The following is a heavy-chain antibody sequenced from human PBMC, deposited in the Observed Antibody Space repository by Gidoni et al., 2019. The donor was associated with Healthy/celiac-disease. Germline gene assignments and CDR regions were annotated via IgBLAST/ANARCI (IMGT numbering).Heavy chain of an antibody. Sequence: QVQLQQWGAGLLKPSETLSLTCAVYGGSFSGYYWSWIRQPPGKWLEWIGEINHSGSTNYNPSLKSRVTISVDTSKNQFSLKLSSVTAADTAVYYCARPRRVAATRYYFDYWGQGTLVTVSS. CDR2: INHSGST. CDR3: ARPRRVAATRYYFDY. J-gene: IGHJ4*02. D-gene: IGHD2-15*01. CDR1: GGSFSGYY. V-gene: IGHV4-34*01.